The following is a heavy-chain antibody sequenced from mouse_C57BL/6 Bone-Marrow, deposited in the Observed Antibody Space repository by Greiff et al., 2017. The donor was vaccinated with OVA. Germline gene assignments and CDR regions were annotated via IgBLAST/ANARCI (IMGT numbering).Heavy chain of an antibody. V-gene: IGHV5-9-1*02. CDR3: TRLLDAMDY. CDR2: ISSGGDYI. D-gene: IGHD2-1*01. CDR1: GFTFSSYA. Sequence: DVHLVESGEGLVKPGGSLKLSCAASGFTFSSYAMSWVRQTPEKRLEWVAYISSGGDYIYYADTVKGRFPISSDNARNNLYLQVSSLNSEDTAMYYCTRLLDAMDYWGQGTSVTVSS. J-gene: IGHJ4*01.